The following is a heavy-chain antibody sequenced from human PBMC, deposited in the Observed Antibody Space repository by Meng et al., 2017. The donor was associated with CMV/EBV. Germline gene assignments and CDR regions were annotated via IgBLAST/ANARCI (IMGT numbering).Heavy chain of an antibody. CDR2: INPSGGST. D-gene: IGHD3-10*01. CDR3: ARAENYYGSGSYYDY. Sequence: ASGYTFTSYYMHWVRQAPGQGLEWMGIINPSGGSTSYAQKFQGRVTMTRDTSTSTVYMELSSLRSEDTAVYYCARAENYYGSGSYYDYWGQGTLVTVSS. CDR1: GYTFTSYY. V-gene: IGHV1-46*01. J-gene: IGHJ4*02.